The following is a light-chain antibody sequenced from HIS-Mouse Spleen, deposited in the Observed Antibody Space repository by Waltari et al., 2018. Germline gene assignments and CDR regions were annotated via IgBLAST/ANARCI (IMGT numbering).Light chain of an antibody. CDR1: QSVLYSSNNKNY. Sequence: DIVMTQSPDSLAVSLGERATINCKSSQSVLYSSNNKNYLAWYQQKPGQPPKLLIYWASTRESGVPTRFSGSGSGTDFSLTISSLQAEDVAVYDCQQYYSTLITFGQGTRLEIK. CDR2: WAS. V-gene: IGKV4-1*01. CDR3: QQYYSTLIT. J-gene: IGKJ5*01.